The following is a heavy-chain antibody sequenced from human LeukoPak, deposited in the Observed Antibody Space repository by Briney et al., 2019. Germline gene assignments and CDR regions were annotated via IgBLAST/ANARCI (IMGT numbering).Heavy chain of an antibody. J-gene: IGHJ5*02. CDR3: ARDGGDDYGGYGGFDP. D-gene: IGHD4-17*01. CDR1: GFTVSSNY. V-gene: IGHV3-66*01. CDR2: IYSGGST. Sequence: PGGYLRLSCAASGFTVSSNYMSWVRQAPGQGLEWVSVIYSGGSTYYADSVKGRFTISRDNTKNTLYLQMNSLRAEDTAVDYCARDGGDDYGGYGGFDPWGQGTLVTVSS.